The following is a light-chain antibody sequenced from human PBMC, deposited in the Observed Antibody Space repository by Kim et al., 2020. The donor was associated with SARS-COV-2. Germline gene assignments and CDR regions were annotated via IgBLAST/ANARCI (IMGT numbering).Light chain of an antibody. V-gene: IGLV3-19*01. CDR3: HSRDSSGNHLRV. Sequence: SSELTQDPAVSVALGQTVRITCQGDSLRTYYATWYQQKPGQAPVLVIYGKNNRPSGIPDRFSGSSSGNTASLTITGAQAEDEADYYCHSRDSSGNHLRVFGGGTQLTVL. CDR2: GKN. CDR1: SLRTYY. J-gene: IGLJ3*02.